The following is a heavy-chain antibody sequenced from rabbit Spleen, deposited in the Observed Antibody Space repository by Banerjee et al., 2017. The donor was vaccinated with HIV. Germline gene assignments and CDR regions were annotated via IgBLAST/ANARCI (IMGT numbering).Heavy chain of an antibody. J-gene: IGHJ4*01. D-gene: IGHD1-1*01. V-gene: IGHV1S45*01. CDR3: TRDDGSGHYIDGYFNL. CDR1: GVSFSISSY. Sequence: QEQLVESGGGLVKPEASLTLTCTASGVSFSISSYMCWVRQAPGKGLEWIACIDSGSSGFTYYATWAKGRFTISKTSSTTVTLQVTSLTAADTATYFCTRDDGSGHYIDGYFNLWGPGTLVTVS. CDR2: IDSGSSGFT.